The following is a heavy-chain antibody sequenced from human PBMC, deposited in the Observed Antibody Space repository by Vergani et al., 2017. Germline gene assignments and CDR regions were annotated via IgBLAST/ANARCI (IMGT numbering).Heavy chain of an antibody. CDR1: GFTFSDYY. Sequence: VQLLESGGGLVQPGGSLRLSCAASGFTFSDYYMSWIRQAPGKGLEWVSYISSSSSYTNYADSVKGRFTISRDNAKNSLYLQMNSLRAEDTAVYYCAKDMGPYGSGSYFDYWGQGTLVTVSS. J-gene: IGHJ4*02. CDR3: AKDMGPYGSGSYFDY. CDR2: ISSSSSYT. D-gene: IGHD3-10*01. V-gene: IGHV3-11*05.